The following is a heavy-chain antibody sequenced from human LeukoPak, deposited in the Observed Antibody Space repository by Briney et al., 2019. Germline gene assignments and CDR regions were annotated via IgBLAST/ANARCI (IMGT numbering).Heavy chain of an antibody. Sequence: GESLKISCKGSGYSFTSYWIGWVRQMPGKGLEWVGIIYPGDSDTRYSPSFQGQVTISADKSISTAYLQWSSLKASDTAMYYCARQSVRRPPAGRFGELLSGSRGRNWFDPWGQGTLVTVSS. V-gene: IGHV5-51*01. J-gene: IGHJ5*02. CDR3: ARQSVRRPPAGRFGELLSGSRGRNWFDP. CDR1: GYSFTSYW. CDR2: IYPGDSDT. D-gene: IGHD3-10*01.